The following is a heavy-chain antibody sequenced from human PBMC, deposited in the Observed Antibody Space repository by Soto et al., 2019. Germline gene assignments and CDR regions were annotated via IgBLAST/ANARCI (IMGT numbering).Heavy chain of an antibody. D-gene: IGHD1-26*01. Sequence: QVQLVQSGAEVKKPGSSVKVSCKASGGTFSSYAISWVRQAPGQGLEWMGGIIPIFGTANYAQKFQGRVTITADESTSTAYMELSSLRSEDTAVYYCSRDRSPSNIVGATAGYWGQGTLVTVSS. J-gene: IGHJ4*02. CDR2: IIPIFGTA. CDR3: SRDRSPSNIVGATAGY. CDR1: GGTFSSYA. V-gene: IGHV1-69*12.